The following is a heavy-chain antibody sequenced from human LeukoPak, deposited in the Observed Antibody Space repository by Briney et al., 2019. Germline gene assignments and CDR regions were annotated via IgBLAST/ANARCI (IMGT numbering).Heavy chain of an antibody. V-gene: IGHV4-34*01. D-gene: IGHD2-2*01. J-gene: IGHJ4*02. Sequence: NPSETLSLTCAVYGGSLSGSSWSWIRQPPGKGLEWIGELNHSGSTNYNPSLKSRVTISVDTSKNQFSLKLSSVTAADSAFYYCARVPGRPAAVFDYWGQGTLVTVSS. CDR1: GGSLSGSS. CDR3: ARVPGRPAAVFDY. CDR2: LNHSGST.